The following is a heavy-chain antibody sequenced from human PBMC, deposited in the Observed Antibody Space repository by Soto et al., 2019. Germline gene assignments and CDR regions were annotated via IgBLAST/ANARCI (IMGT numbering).Heavy chain of an antibody. CDR2: INPSGGST. CDR1: GYTFTSYY. Sequence: QVQLVQSGAEVKKPGASVKVSCKAPGYTFTSYYMHWVRQAPGQGLECMGIINPSGGSTSYAQKYHRRVTMASATPSSTVYIELSSLRSEDTAVYYYLGELLTYWGQGTLVTVSS. CDR3: LGELLTY. J-gene: IGHJ4*02. D-gene: IGHD1-26*01. V-gene: IGHV1-46*01.